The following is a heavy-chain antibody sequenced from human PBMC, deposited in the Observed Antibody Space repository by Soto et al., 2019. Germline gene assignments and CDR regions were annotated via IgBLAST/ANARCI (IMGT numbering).Heavy chain of an antibody. J-gene: IGHJ4*02. CDR1: GFTFSSYG. V-gene: IGHV3-33*01. D-gene: IGHD5-12*01. Sequence: GGSLRLSCAASGFTFSSYGMHWVRQAPGKGLEWVAVIWYDGSNKYYADSVKGRFTISRDNSKNTLYLQMNSLRAEETAVYYCAREVTQRWLRLRHFDYWGQGTLVTVSS. CDR2: IWYDGSNK. CDR3: AREVTQRWLRLRHFDY.